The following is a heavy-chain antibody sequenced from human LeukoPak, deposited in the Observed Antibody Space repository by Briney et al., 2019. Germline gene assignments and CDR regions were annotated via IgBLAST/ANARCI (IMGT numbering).Heavy chain of an antibody. Sequence: GGSLRLSCAASGFTFNNAWMGWVRQAPGKGLEWVANVNQGGTEKFYVDSVKGRFTISRDNAENSLYLQMNSLRAEDTAVYYCAREHYFYHMDGWGEGTAVTVSS. CDR3: AREHYFYHMDG. J-gene: IGHJ6*03. V-gene: IGHV3-7*01. CDR2: VNQGGTEK. CDR1: GFTFNNAW.